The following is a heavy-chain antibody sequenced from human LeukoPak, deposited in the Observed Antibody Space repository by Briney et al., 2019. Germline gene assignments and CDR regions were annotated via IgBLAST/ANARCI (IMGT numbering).Heavy chain of an antibody. D-gene: IGHD6-13*01. CDR2: INPNSGGT. CDR1: GYTFTGYY. CDR3: ARDAHLIAAAGNNWFDP. V-gene: IGHV1-2*02. J-gene: IGHJ5*02. Sequence: ASVKVSCKASGYTFTGYYMHWARQAPGQGLEWMGWINPNSGGTNYAQKFQGRVTITTDESTSTAYMELSSLRSEDTAVYYCARDAHLIAAAGNNWFDPWGQGTLVTVSS.